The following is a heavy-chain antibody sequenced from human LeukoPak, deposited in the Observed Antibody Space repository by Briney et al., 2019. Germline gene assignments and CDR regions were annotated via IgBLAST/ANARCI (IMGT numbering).Heavy chain of an antibody. Sequence: SETLSLTCTVSGGSISSYYWSWIRQPAGKGLEWIGRIYTSGSTNYNPSLKSRVTMSVDMSTNQFSLKLSSVTAADTAVYYCAREELVVVPAAILGDDAFDIWGQGTMVTVSS. CDR1: GGSISSYY. CDR3: AREELVVVPAAILGDDAFDI. D-gene: IGHD2-2*02. V-gene: IGHV4-4*07. J-gene: IGHJ3*02. CDR2: IYTSGST.